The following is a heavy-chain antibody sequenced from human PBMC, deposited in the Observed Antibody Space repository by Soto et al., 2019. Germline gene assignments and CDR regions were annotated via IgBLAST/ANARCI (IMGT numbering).Heavy chain of an antibody. Sequence: PSETLSLTCAVYGGSFSGYYWSWIRQPPGKGLEWIGEINHSGSTNYNPSLKSRVTISVDTSKNQFSLKLSSVTAADTAVYYCARGWYGSGWYGGGYWGQGTLVTVSS. CDR2: INHSGST. V-gene: IGHV4-34*01. J-gene: IGHJ4*02. CDR3: ARGWYGSGWYGGGY. CDR1: GGSFSGYY. D-gene: IGHD6-19*01.